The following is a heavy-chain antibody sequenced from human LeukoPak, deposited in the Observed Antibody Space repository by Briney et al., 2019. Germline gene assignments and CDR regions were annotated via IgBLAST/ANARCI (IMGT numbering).Heavy chain of an antibody. D-gene: IGHD6-19*01. CDR1: GYTFTSYY. J-gene: IGHJ3*01. V-gene: IGHV1-2*02. CDR2: IDANSGGT. CDR3: ARDHPYSSGWYGRVEALDL. Sequence: GASVKVSCKASGYTFTSYYMHWVRQAPGQGLEWMGCIDANSGGTNYAQKFQGRVTMTRDTSISTAYMDLSRLRSDDTAVYYCARDHPYSSGWYGRVEALDLWGQGTTVTVSS.